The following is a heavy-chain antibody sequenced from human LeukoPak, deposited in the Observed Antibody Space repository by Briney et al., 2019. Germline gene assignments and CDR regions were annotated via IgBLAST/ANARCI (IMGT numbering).Heavy chain of an antibody. CDR3: ARYGSGYY. CDR1: GGSINSSSYY. Sequence: SETLSLTCTVSGGSINSSSYYWGWIRQPPGKGLEWIGSIFYSGNTYDNPSLKSRVTISVDTSKNQFSLKLSSVTAADTAVYYCARYGSGYYWGQGTLVTVSS. CDR2: IFYSGNT. D-gene: IGHD3-10*01. V-gene: IGHV4-39*01. J-gene: IGHJ4*02.